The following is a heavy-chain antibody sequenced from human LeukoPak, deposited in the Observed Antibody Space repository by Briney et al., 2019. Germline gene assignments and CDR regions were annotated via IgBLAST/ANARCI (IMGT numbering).Heavy chain of an antibody. J-gene: IGHJ4*02. CDR3: ASPDG. CDR2: IYSDGTT. Sequence: GGSLRLSCAASGFSVSSNYMTWVRQAPGKGLEWVSVIYSDGTTYYADSVKGRFTISGDNSKTPLYLQMNSLRVEDTAVYYCASPDGWGQGTLVNVSS. V-gene: IGHV3-53*01. D-gene: IGHD1-14*01. CDR1: GFSVSSNY.